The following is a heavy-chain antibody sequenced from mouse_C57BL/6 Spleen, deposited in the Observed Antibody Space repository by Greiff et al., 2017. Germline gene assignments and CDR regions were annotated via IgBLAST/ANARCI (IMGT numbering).Heavy chain of an antibody. J-gene: IGHJ2*01. D-gene: IGHD4-1*01. CDR3: TRPGTEGSYFDY. CDR2: ISSGGDYI. Sequence: EVKLMESGEGLVKPGGSLKLSCAASGFTFSSYAMSWVRQTPEKRLEWVAYISSGGDYIYYADTVKGRFTISRDNARNTLYLQMSSLKSEDTAMYYCTRPGTEGSYFDYWGQGTTLTVSS. V-gene: IGHV5-9-1*02. CDR1: GFTFSSYA.